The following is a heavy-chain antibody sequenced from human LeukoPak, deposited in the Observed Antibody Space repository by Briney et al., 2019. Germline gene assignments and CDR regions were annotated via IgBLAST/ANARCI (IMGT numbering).Heavy chain of an antibody. V-gene: IGHV3-48*04. D-gene: IGHD3-10*02. CDR3: AELGITMIGGV. CDR2: ISSSTSTI. CDR1: GFTFSRYS. J-gene: IGHJ6*04. Sequence: GGSLRLSCAASGFTFSRYSMNWVRQAPGKWLEWVSYISSSTSTIYYADSVKGRFTISRDNAKNSLYLQMNSLRAEDTAVYYCAELGITMIGGVWGKGTTVTISS.